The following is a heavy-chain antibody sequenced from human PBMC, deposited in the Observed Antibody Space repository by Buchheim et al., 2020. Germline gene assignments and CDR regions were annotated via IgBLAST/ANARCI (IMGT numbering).Heavy chain of an antibody. CDR2: ISSSSSYT. CDR3: ARRLRLGELSLVGYYYYGMDV. V-gene: IGHV3-11*06. D-gene: IGHD3-16*02. J-gene: IGHJ6*02. Sequence: QVQLVESGGGLVKPGGSLRLSCAASGFTFSDYYMSWIRQAPGKGLEWVSYISSSSSYTNYADSVQGRFTISRDNAKNSLYLQMNSLRAEDTAVYYCARRLRLGELSLVGYYYYGMDVWGQGTT. CDR1: GFTFSDYY.